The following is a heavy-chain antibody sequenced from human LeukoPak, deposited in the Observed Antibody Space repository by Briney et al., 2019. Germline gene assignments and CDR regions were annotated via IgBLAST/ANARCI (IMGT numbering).Heavy chain of an antibody. CDR3: AKAIVVVVAAAKYFDY. Sequence: PGGSLRLSCAASGFTFSDYYMSWIRQAPGKGLEWVSYISSSGSTIYYADSVKGRFTISRDNAKNTLYLQMNSLRAEDTAVYYCAKAIVVVVAAAKYFDYWGQGTLVTVSS. CDR2: ISSSGSTI. J-gene: IGHJ4*02. D-gene: IGHD2-15*01. V-gene: IGHV3-11*01. CDR1: GFTFSDYY.